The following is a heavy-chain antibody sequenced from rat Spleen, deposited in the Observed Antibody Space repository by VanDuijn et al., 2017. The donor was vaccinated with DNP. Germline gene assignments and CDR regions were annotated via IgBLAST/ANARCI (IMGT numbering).Heavy chain of an antibody. V-gene: IGHV5-19*01. CDR2: ISPAGGRT. D-gene: IGHD1-12*03. CDR3: TTWGWLLGLDA. Sequence: VQLKESGPGLVQPSQTLSLTCTVSGLSLISYHVHWVRQAPTQGLEWVASISPAGGRTYYRDSVKGRFTVSRDNAKSSLYLQMDSLRSEDTATYYCTTWGWLLGLDAWGQGISVTVSA. CDR1: GLSLISYH. J-gene: IGHJ4*01.